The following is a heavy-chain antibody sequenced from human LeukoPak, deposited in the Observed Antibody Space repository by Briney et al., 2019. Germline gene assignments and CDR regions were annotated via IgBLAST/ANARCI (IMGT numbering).Heavy chain of an antibody. CDR2: INAGNGNT. D-gene: IGHD3-16*01. V-gene: IGHV1-3*01. J-gene: IGHJ3*02. CDR1: GYTFTSYA. CDR3: ARDLSRGEAFDI. Sequence: ASVKVSCKASGYTFTSYAMHWVRQAPGQRLEWMGWINAGNGNTKYSQKFQGRVTITRDTSASTAYMELSSLRSEDTAVYYCARDLSRGEAFDIWGQGTMVTVSS.